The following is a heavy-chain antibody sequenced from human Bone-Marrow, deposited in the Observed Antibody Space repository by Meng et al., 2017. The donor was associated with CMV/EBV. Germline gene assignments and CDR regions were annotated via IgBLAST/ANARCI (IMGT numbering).Heavy chain of an antibody. D-gene: IGHD2-2*02. J-gene: IGHJ2*01. V-gene: IGHV1-2*02. CDR1: GYTFTAHY. CDR2: IHPHRGDT. CDR3: ARNYCSSTSCYIRRDWYFDL. Sequence: ASVKVSCKASGYTFTAHYFHWVRQAPGQGLEWMGWIHPHRGDTNYAQQFQGRVTLTRDTSINTGSMELTRLTSDDTAVYYCARNYCSSTSCYIRRDWYFDLWGRGTLVTVSS.